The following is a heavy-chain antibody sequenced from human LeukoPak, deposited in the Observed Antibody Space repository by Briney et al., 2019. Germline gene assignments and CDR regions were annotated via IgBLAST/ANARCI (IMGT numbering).Heavy chain of an antibody. CDR3: ARVTGYYYDSSGYPNDWYFDL. CDR2: INPNSGGT. D-gene: IGHD3-22*01. CDR1: GYTFTGYY. V-gene: IGHV1-2*02. Sequence: ASVKVSCKASGYTFTGYYMHWVRQAPGQGLEWMGWINPNSGGTNYAQKFQGRVTMTRDTSIGTAYMELSRLRSDDTAVYFCARVTGYYYDSSGYPNDWYFDLWGRGTLVTVSS. J-gene: IGHJ2*01.